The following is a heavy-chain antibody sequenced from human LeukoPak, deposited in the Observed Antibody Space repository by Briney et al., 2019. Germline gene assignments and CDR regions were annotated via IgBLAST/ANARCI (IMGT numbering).Heavy chain of an antibody. D-gene: IGHD6-13*01. V-gene: IGHV1-46*01. CDR3: ARAAAGTGPRDYFDY. CDR1: GYTFTSYY. CDR2: INPSGGST. Sequence: ASVKVSCKASGYTFTSYYMHWVRQAPGQGLEWMGIINPSGGSTSYAQKFQGRVTMTRDTSTSTVYMELSSLRSEDTAVYYCARAAAGTGPRDYFDYWGQGTLVTVSS. J-gene: IGHJ4*02.